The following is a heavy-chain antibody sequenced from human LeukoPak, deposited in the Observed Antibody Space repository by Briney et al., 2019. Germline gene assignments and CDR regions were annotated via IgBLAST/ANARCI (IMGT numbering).Heavy chain of an antibody. J-gene: IGHJ6*03. CDR1: GFTFSTYS. CDR3: ARAYSERYGLGCYYMDV. CDR2: ISSSSSYI. V-gene: IGHV3-21*01. Sequence: GGSLRLSCAASGFTFSTYSMNWVRQAPGKGLEWVSSISSSSSYIYYADSVKGRFTISRDNAKKSAYLQMNSLRAEDTAVYYCARAYSERYGLGCYYMDVWGKGTTVTISS. D-gene: IGHD1-26*01.